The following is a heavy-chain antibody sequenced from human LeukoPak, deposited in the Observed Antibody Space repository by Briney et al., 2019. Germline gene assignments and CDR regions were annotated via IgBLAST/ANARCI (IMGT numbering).Heavy chain of an antibody. J-gene: IGHJ4*02. CDR2: ISGSGGST. V-gene: IGHV3-23*01. CDR3: ANRDAGNFDY. CDR1: GFTFSDYS. D-gene: IGHD6-13*01. Sequence: GGSLRLSCAASGFTFSDYSMNWVRQAPGKGLEWVSAISGSGGSTYYADSVKGRFTISRDNSKNTLYLQMNSLRAEDTAVYYCANRDAGNFDYWGQGTLVTVSS.